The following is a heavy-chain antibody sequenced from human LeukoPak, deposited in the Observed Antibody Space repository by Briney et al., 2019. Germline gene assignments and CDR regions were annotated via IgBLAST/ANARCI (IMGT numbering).Heavy chain of an antibody. CDR2: INPNSGGT. J-gene: IGHJ1*01. CDR3: ARVSGGSSWYLEHFQH. D-gene: IGHD6-13*01. V-gene: IGHV1-2*02. CDR1: GCTFTGYY. Sequence: ASVKVSCKASGCTFTGYYMHWVRQAPGQGLEWMGWINPNSGGTNYAQKFQGRVTMTRDTSISTAYMELSRLRSDDTAVYYCARVSGGSSWYLEHFQHWGQGTLVTVSS.